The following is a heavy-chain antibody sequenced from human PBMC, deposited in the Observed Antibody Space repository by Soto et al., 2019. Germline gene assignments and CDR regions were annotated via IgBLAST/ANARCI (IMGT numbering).Heavy chain of an antibody. V-gene: IGHV5-51*01. Sequence: LKVSCKCSGYIFTSYWIGWVRQMPGKGLEWMGIIYPGDSDTRYSPSFQGQVTISADKSISTAYLQWSSLKASDTAMYYCARHKGRLDYYYYGMDVWGQGTTVTVSS. CDR1: GYIFTSYW. CDR2: IYPGDSDT. CDR3: ARHKGRLDYYYYGMDV. D-gene: IGHD6-25*01. J-gene: IGHJ6*02.